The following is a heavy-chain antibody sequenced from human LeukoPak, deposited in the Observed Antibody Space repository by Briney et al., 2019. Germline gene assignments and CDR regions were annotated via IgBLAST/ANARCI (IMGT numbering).Heavy chain of an antibody. CDR1: GGSFSSYY. D-gene: IGHD6-19*01. Sequence: SETLSLTCAVYGGSFSSYYWSWIRQPAGKGLEWIGEINHSGSTNYNPSLKSRVTISVDTSKNQFSLKLSSVTAADTAVYYCARPRQWLVRAPDAFDIWGQGTMVTVSS. CDR2: INHSGST. J-gene: IGHJ3*02. CDR3: ARPRQWLVRAPDAFDI. V-gene: IGHV4-34*01.